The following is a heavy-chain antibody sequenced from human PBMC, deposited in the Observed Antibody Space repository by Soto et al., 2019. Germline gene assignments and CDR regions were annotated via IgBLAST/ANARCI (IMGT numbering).Heavy chain of an antibody. J-gene: IGHJ6*02. CDR3: AKDSSGYYGMDV. CDR2: INADNGNT. CDR1: GYTFTSYA. Sequence: GASVKVSCKASGYTFTSYAMHWVRQAPGQRLEWMGWINADNGNTKYAQKFQGRVTITRDTSTSTAYMELRSLRSDDTAVYYCAKDSSGYYGMDVWGQGTTVTVSS. D-gene: IGHD3-22*01. V-gene: IGHV1-3*01.